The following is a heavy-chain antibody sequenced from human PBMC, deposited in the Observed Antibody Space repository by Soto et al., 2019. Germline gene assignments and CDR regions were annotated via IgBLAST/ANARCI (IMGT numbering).Heavy chain of an antibody. CDR3: AKAGSFYGSGYEY. V-gene: IGHV1-69*02. CDR1: GGIFSDHT. J-gene: IGHJ4*02. Sequence: QVQLVQSGAEVKKPGSSVKVSCKASGGIFSDHTFSWVRQAPGQGLEWMGRIIPILEITNYAQNFRGTVTISADKSTSTAYMEMSSLRSEDTAVYYCAKAGSFYGSGYEYWGQGTLVTVSS. CDR2: IIPILEIT. D-gene: IGHD3-10*01.